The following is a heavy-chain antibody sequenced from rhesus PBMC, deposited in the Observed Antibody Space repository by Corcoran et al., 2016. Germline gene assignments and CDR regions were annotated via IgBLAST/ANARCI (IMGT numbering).Heavy chain of an antibody. V-gene: IGHV4-173*01. Sequence: QLQLQESGPGLVKPSETLSLTCAVSGGSISRNYWSWIRHPPGKGLEWIGRSSGSGGSTDYNPSLKSRVTISTDTSKNQFSLKLSSVTAADTAVYYCARESGSYYLDAFDFWGQGLRVTVSS. D-gene: IGHD3-16*01. CDR2: SSGSGGST. CDR1: GGSISRNY. J-gene: IGHJ3*01. CDR3: ARESGSYYLDAFDF.